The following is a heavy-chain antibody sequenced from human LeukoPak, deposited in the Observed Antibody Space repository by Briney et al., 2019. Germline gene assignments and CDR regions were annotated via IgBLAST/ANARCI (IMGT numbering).Heavy chain of an antibody. CDR2: VCPVESET. D-gene: IGHD5-18*01. V-gene: IGHV5-51*01. CDR1: VYTFVIYC. CDR3: ARPQDADGYYRIDS. Sequence: GGSLKFPCQALVYTFVIYCIAWVRQMPGRGLEWMGIVCPVESETRHSPSFQGQVTMSADKSKNTAYLQWSSLKASDTAMYYCARPQDADGYYRIDSWGQGTLVTVSS. J-gene: IGHJ4*02.